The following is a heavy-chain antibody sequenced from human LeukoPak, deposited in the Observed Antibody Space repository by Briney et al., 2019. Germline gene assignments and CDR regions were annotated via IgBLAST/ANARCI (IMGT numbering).Heavy chain of an antibody. CDR1: GFTFSSYA. CDR2: ISYDGSNK. D-gene: IGHD5-18*01. Sequence: GGSLRLSCAASGFTFSSYAVHWVRQAPGKGLEWVAVISYDGSNKYYADSVKGRFTISRDNSKNTLYLQMNSLRAEDTAVYYCARDQGYSYGYVYWGQGTLVTVSS. CDR3: ARDQGYSYGYVY. J-gene: IGHJ4*02. V-gene: IGHV3-30-3*01.